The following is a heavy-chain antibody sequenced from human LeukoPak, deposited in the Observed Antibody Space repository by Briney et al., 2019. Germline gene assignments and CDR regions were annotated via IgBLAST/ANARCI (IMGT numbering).Heavy chain of an antibody. D-gene: IGHD3-10*01. CDR2: IKQDGSER. J-gene: IGHJ4*02. CDR3: ARGGKLTMLRGVNDY. Sequence: PGGSLRLSCAASGFTFSNYNMNWVRQAPGKGLEWVANIKQDGSERYYVDSVKGQFTISRDNAKNSLSLQMNSLRAEDTAVYYCARGGKLTMLRGVNDYWGQGTLVTVSS. V-gene: IGHV3-7*01. CDR1: GFTFSNYN.